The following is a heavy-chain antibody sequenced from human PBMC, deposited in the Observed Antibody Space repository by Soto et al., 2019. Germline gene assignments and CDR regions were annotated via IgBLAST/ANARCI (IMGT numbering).Heavy chain of an antibody. J-gene: IGHJ6*02. Sequence: SVKVSCKASGFTFTSSAVQWVRQARGQRLEWIGWIVVGSGNTNYAQKFQERVTITRDMSTSTAYMELSSLRSEDTAVYYCAAAEPNYYGMDVWGQGTTVTVSS. CDR1: GFTFTSSA. V-gene: IGHV1-58*01. CDR2: IVVGSGNT. CDR3: AAAEPNYYGMDV.